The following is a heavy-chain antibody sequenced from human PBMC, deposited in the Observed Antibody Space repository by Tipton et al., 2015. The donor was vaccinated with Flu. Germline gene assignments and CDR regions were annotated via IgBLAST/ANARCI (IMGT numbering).Heavy chain of an antibody. J-gene: IGHJ4*02. CDR3: ARAYCGGDCYWVDY. Sequence: QLVQSGAEVKKPGASVKVSCKASGYIFTSYGISWVRQAPGQGLEWMGWITTYNGNTNYAQKLQGRVTMTTDTSTSTVYMELRSLRSDDTAVYYCARAYCGGDCYWVDYWGQGTLVTVSS. CDR1: GYIFTSYG. V-gene: IGHV1-18*01. CDR2: ITTYNGNT. D-gene: IGHD2-21*02.